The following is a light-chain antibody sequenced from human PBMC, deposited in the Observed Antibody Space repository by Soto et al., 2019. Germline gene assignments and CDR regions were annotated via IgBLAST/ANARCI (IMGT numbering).Light chain of an antibody. V-gene: IGLV2-23*01. CDR3: CSSAPESTYV. Sequence: SALAQPASVSGSPGQSITISCTGTSDDVGAYNSVSWYQQLPHKAPQVILYKGTQRPSGVSSRFSSSTSGNAASLTISGLQADDEADYFCCSSAPESTYVFGTGTKVTVL. J-gene: IGLJ1*01. CDR1: SDDVGAYNS. CDR2: KGT.